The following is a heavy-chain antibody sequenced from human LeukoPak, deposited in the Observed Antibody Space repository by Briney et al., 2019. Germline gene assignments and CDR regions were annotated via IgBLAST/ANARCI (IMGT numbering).Heavy chain of an antibody. CDR2: ISAYNGNT. Sequence: ASVKVSCKASGYTFTSYGISWVRQAPGQGLEWMGWISAYNGNTNYAQKLQGRVTMTTDTSTSTAYMELRSLRSDDTAVYYCAIVVVAADGRIDAFDIWGQGTMVTVSS. CDR3: AIVVVAADGRIDAFDI. V-gene: IGHV1-18*01. CDR1: GYTFTSYG. D-gene: IGHD2-15*01. J-gene: IGHJ3*02.